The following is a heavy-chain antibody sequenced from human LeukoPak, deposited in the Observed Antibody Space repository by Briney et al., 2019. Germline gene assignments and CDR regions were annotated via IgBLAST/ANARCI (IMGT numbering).Heavy chain of an antibody. CDR3: AKGIVGGNYDSSGPDY. CDR1: GFTFSSYA. Sequence: GGSLRLSCAASGFTFSSYAMHWVRQAPGKGLEWVSGISWNSGSIGYADSVKGRFTISRDNAKNSLYLQMSSLRAEDTALYYCAKGIVGGNYDSSGPDYWGQGTLVTVSS. V-gene: IGHV3-9*01. J-gene: IGHJ4*02. CDR2: ISWNSGSI. D-gene: IGHD3-22*01.